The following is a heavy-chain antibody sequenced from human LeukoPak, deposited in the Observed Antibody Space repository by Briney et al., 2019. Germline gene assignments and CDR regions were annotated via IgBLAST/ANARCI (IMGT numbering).Heavy chain of an antibody. CDR1: GFTFRSYE. J-gene: IGHJ4*02. CDR3: AINWAY. Sequence: GGSLTLSCAASGFTFRSYEINWVRQAPGKGREWVSYISSSGSTIYYADPVKGRFTISRDNAKNSLYLQMNSLRAEDTAVYYCAINWAYWGQGTLVTVSS. D-gene: IGHD1-1*01. V-gene: IGHV3-48*03. CDR2: ISSSGSTI.